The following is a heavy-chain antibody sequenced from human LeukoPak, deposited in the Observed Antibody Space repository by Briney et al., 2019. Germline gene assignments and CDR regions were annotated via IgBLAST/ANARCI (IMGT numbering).Heavy chain of an antibody. CDR2: IYYSGST. V-gene: IGHV4-59*01. J-gene: IGHJ4*02. Sequence: PSVTLSLTCTVFGGSISSYYWSWIRQPPGKGLEWIGYIYYSGSTNYNPSLKSRVTISVDTSKNQFSLKLSSVTAADTAVYYCASFPYYFDSSDYYGDYWGQGTLVTVSS. D-gene: IGHD3-22*01. CDR3: ASFPYYFDSSDYYGDY. CDR1: GGSISSYY.